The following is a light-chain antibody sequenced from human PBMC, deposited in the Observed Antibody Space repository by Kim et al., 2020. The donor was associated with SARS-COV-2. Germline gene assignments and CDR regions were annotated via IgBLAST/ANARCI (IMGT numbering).Light chain of an antibody. Sequence: EIVLTQSPGNLSLSPGERATLSCRASQSLSSTYLAWYQQKPGQAPRLLIYGASSRATGIPDRFSGSGSGTYFTLTISRLEAEDFAVFYCQRYGSSVLAFGGGTELEI. CDR2: GAS. J-gene: IGKJ4*02. CDR3: QRYGSSVLA. V-gene: IGKV3-20*01. CDR1: QSLSSTY.